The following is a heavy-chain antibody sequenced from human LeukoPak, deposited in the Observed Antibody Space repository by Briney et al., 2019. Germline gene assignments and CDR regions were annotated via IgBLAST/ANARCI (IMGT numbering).Heavy chain of an antibody. V-gene: IGHV3-7*04. CDR3: ARDKYGAYFDS. CDR1: GFTFSSYE. CDR2: IKQDGSEK. J-gene: IGHJ4*02. D-gene: IGHD4-17*01. Sequence: GGSLRLSCAVSGFTFSSYEMNWVRQAPGKGLEWVANIKQDGSEKYYVDSVKGRFTISRDNAKNSLYLQMNSLRVEDTAVYYCARDKYGAYFDSWGQGTLVTVSS.